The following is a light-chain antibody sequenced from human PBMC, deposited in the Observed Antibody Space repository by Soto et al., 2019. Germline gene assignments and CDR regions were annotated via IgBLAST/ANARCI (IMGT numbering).Light chain of an antibody. J-gene: IGLJ1*01. CDR1: SSDVGGYNY. CDR3: SSYTSSSTYV. CDR2: EVS. V-gene: IGLV2-14*01. Sequence: QSALTQPASVSGSPGQSITISCTGTSSDVGGYNYVSWYQQHPGKVPKRMIYEVSNRPSGVSNRFSGSKSGNTASLTISGLQAEDEADYYCSSYTSSSTYVFGTGTKLTVL.